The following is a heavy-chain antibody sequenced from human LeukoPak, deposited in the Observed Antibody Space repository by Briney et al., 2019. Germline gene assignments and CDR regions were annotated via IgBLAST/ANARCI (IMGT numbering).Heavy chain of an antibody. CDR3: ARGNIVVVPAAIVRTTVTTDFDY. CDR2: IYYSGST. CDR1: GGSISSYY. J-gene: IGHJ4*02. Sequence: SETLSLTCTVSGGSISSYYWSWIRQPPGKGLEWIGYIYYSGSTNYNPSLKSRVTISVDTSKNQFSLKLSSVTAADTAVYYCARGNIVVVPAAIVRTTVTTDFDYWGQGTLVTVSS. D-gene: IGHD2-2*01. V-gene: IGHV4-59*01.